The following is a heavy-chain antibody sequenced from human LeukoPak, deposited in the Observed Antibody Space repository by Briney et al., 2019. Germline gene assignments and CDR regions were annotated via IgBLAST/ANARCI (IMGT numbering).Heavy chain of an antibody. D-gene: IGHD6-19*01. CDR3: AREGAVAGDAFDI. CDR1: GGSISGYY. Sequence: SETLSLTCTVSGGSISGYYWSWIRQPPGKGLEWIGYIHYSGSTNYNPSLKSRVSISVDTSKNQFSLKLSSVTAADAAVYYCAREGAVAGDAFDIWGQGTMVTVSS. V-gene: IGHV4-59*12. CDR2: IHYSGST. J-gene: IGHJ3*02.